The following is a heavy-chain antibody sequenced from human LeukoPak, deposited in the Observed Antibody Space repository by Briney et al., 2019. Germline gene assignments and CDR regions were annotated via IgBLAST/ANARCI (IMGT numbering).Heavy chain of an antibody. CDR2: IKQDGSEK. CDR3: ARETSSGWLYYGMDV. V-gene: IGHV3-7*01. Sequence: GGSLRLSCAASGFTFSSYWMSWVRQAPGKGLEGVANIKQDGSEKYYVDSVKGRFTISRDNAKNSLYLQMNSLRAEDTAVYYCARETSSGWLYYGMDVWGQGTTVTVS. D-gene: IGHD6-19*01. J-gene: IGHJ6*02. CDR1: GFTFSSYW.